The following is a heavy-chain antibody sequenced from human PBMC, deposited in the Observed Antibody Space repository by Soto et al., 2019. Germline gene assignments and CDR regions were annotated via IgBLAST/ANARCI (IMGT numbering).Heavy chain of an antibody. CDR2: MYYRGST. CDR1: GGSISSSNYF. Sequence: PSETLSLTCTVSGGSISSSNYFWGWIRQPPGKGLEWIGSMYYRGSTYYNPSLKSRVSMSVDTSKNQFSLKLSSVTATDTAVYYCARVLRFLEWPREVTFFDYWGQGTLVTVSS. J-gene: IGHJ4*02. CDR3: ARVLRFLEWPREVTFFDY. D-gene: IGHD3-3*01. V-gene: IGHV4-39*01.